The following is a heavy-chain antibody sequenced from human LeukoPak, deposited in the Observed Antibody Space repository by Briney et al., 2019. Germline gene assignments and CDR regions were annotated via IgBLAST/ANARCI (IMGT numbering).Heavy chain of an antibody. J-gene: IGHJ6*02. V-gene: IGHV1-69*13. CDR1: GGTFSSYA. CDR3: ARESITMIVVDLTDYYYYGMDV. D-gene: IGHD3-22*01. CDR2: IIPIFGTA. Sequence: SVKVSCKASGGTFSSYAISWVRQAPGQGLEWMGGIIPIFGTANYAQKFQGRVTITADESTSTAYMELSSLRSEDTAVYYCARESITMIVVDLTDYYYYGMDVWGQGTTVTVSS.